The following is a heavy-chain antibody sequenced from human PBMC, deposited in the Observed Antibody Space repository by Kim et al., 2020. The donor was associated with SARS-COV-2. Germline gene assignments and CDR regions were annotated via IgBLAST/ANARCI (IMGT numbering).Heavy chain of an antibody. CDR1: GYTFSSFG. J-gene: IGHJ6*02. CDR2: ISIYTGNT. V-gene: IGHV1-18*01. CDR3: ARDGDRSGGERGTEYFHFYGVDV. Sequence: ASVKVSCKGSGYTFSSFGISWLRQAPGQGLEWMGWISIYTGNTNYVQNFQGRLTMTSDTSTSTVYMELRSLRSDDTAVYYCARDGDRSGGERGTEYFHFYGVDVWGQGTTVTVSS. D-gene: IGHD3-3*01.